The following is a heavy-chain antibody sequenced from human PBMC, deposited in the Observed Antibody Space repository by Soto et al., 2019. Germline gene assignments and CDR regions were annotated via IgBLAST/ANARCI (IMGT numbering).Heavy chain of an antibody. CDR2: IYPGDSDT. CDR3: ARQGHGYHLFAF. D-gene: IGHD5-12*01. CDR1: VYISSTYW. J-gene: IGHJ4*02. V-gene: IGHV5-51*01. Sequence: RGESLTISCGVSVYISSTYWIGGLRHMPGKGLEWMGIIYPGDSDTRYSPSFQGQVTISADKSINTAYLQWSSLKASDTAMYYCARQGHGYHLFAFWGQGTLVTVSS.